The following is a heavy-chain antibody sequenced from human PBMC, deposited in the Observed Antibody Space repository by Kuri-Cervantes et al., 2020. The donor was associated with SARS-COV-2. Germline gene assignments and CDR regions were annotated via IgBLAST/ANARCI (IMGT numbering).Heavy chain of an antibody. D-gene: IGHD3-3*01. CDR3: TTTEGHYDFWSGPPSWYFDY. Sequence: ASVKVSCKASGYTFTSYGISWVRQAPGQGLEWMGWISAYNGNTNYAQKLQGRVTMTTDTSTSTAYMELRSLRSDDTAVYYCTTTEGHYDFWSGPPSWYFDYWGQGTLVTVSS. V-gene: IGHV1-18*01. CDR1: GYTFTSYG. CDR2: ISAYNGNT. J-gene: IGHJ4*02.